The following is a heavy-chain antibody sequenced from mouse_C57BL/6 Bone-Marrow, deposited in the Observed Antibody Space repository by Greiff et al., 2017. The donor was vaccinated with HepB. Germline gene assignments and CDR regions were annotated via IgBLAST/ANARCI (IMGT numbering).Heavy chain of an antibody. J-gene: IGHJ1*03. V-gene: IGHV1-54*01. CDR2: INPGSGGT. Sequence: VKLQESGAELVRPGTSVKVSCKASGYAFTNYLIEWVKQRPGQGLEWIGVINPGSGGTNYNEKFKGKATLTADKSSSTAYMQLSSLTSEDSAVYYCARSKGYWYFDVWGTGTTVTVSS. CDR3: ARSKGYWYFDV. CDR1: GYAFTNYL.